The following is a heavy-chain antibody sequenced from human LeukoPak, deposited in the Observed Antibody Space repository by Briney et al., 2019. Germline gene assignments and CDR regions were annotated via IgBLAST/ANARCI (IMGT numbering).Heavy chain of an antibody. CDR2: IGGYGTTT. CDR1: GFTFSAHG. Sequence: PGGSLRLSCEASGFTFSAHGMSWVRQAPGKGLEWVSAIGGYGTTTYYGDSVRGRFTISRDNSRNTMYLYMSSLRAEDTAVYYCAKIRLXESATGNWGQGTLVTVSS. J-gene: IGHJ4*02. D-gene: IGHD2-15*01. V-gene: IGHV3-23*01. CDR3: AKIRLXESATGN.